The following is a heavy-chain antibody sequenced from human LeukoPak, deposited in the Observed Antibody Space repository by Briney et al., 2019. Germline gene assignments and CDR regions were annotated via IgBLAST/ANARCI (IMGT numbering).Heavy chain of an antibody. Sequence: KPSETLSLTCTVSGGSISSYYWSWIRQPPGKGLEWIGYIYYSGSTNYNPSLKSRVTISVDTSKNQFSLKLSSVTAADTAVYYCARRVIAVADWYFDLWGRGTLVAVSS. CDR3: ARRVIAVADWYFDL. CDR1: GGSISSYY. J-gene: IGHJ2*01. V-gene: IGHV4-59*08. CDR2: IYYSGST. D-gene: IGHD6-19*01.